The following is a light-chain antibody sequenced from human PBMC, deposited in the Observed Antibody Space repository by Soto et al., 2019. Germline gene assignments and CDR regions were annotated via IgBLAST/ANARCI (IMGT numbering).Light chain of an antibody. CDR3: VLYMGSGISV. J-gene: IGLJ3*02. CDR1: SGSVSTSHY. Sequence: QTVVTQEPSLSVSPGGTVTLTCGLISGSVSTSHYPTWCQQTPGQAPRTLIYSTNTRSSGVPDRFSGSILGNKAALTITGAQADDESDYYCVLYMGSGISVFGGGTKVTVL. CDR2: STN. V-gene: IGLV8-61*01.